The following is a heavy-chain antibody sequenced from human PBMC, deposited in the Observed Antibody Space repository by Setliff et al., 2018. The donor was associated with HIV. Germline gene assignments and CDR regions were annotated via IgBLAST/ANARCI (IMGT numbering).Heavy chain of an antibody. V-gene: IGHV4-39*07. Sequence: SETLSLTCTVSGVSTSSSSYYWGWIRQPPGKGLDWIGYVYYSGSTYYSPSLKSRVTISVDTSKKQFSLKLDSVTAADTAVYYCARGGFYSSDYYLLDYWGQGTLVTVSS. CDR3: ARGGFYSSDYYLLDY. CDR2: VYYSGST. D-gene: IGHD6-19*01. J-gene: IGHJ4*02. CDR1: GVSTSSSSYY.